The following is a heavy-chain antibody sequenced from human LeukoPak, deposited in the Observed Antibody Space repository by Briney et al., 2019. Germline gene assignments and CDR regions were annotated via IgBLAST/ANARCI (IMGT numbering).Heavy chain of an antibody. J-gene: IGHJ4*02. Sequence: SETLSLTCAVYGGSFSGYYWSWIRQPPGKGLEWIGEINHSGSTNYNPSLKSRVTISVDTSKNQFSLKLSSVTAADTAVYYCARDPRYSSSHNAILWGQGTLVTVSS. CDR3: ARDPRYSSSHNAIL. CDR1: GGSFSGYY. V-gene: IGHV4-34*01. D-gene: IGHD6-13*01. CDR2: INHSGST.